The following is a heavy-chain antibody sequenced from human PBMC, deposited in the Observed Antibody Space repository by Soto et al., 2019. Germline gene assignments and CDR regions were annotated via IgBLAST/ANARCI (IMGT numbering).Heavy chain of an antibody. Sequence: QLQLQESGSGLVKPSQTLSLTCAVSGGSISSGGYSWTWIRQPPGKGLEWIGYIYHSGSTYYNPSLKSRVTISVDRSKNQFSLKLSSVTAADTAVYYCARGETYGGAYYYYYGMDVWGQGTTVTVSS. V-gene: IGHV4-30-2*01. CDR2: IYHSGST. CDR1: GGSISSGGYS. J-gene: IGHJ6*01. D-gene: IGHD4-17*01. CDR3: ARGETYGGAYYYYYGMDV.